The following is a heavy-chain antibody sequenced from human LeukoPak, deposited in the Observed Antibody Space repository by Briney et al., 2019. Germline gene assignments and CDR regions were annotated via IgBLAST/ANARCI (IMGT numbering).Heavy chain of an antibody. J-gene: IGHJ6*01. CDR3: ARPQGRLDYYGSGSYNYGMDV. V-gene: IGHV1-69*04. CDR1: GGTFSSYA. CDR2: IIPILGIA. D-gene: IGHD3-10*01. Sequence: SVKVSCKASGGTFSSYAISWVRQAPGQGLEWMGRIIPILGIANYAQKFQGRVTITADKSTSTAYMELSSLRSEDTAVYYCARPQGRLDYYGSGSYNYGMDVWGQGTTVTVSS.